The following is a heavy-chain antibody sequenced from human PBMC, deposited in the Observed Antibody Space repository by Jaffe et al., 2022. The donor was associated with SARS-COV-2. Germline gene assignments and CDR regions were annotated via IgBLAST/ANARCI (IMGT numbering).Heavy chain of an antibody. CDR1: GFTLRSYW. D-gene: IGHD2-21*01. Sequence: EVQLVESGGDLVQPGGSLRLSCAASGFTLRSYWMHWVRQAPGKGLEWVSRVNSDGSNTEYADSVKGRFTVSRDNAKNTLYLQMDSLRAEDTAVYYCARPNLYCNGGNCYFRDDAFDLWGQGTMVTVSS. J-gene: IGHJ3*01. V-gene: IGHV3-74*03. CDR3: ARPNLYCNGGNCYFRDDAFDL. CDR2: VNSDGSNT.